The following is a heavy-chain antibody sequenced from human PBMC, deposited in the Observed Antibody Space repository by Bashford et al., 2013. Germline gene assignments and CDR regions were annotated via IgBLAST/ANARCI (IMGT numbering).Heavy chain of an antibody. V-gene: IGHV4-59*08. CDR1: GGSISRYY. D-gene: IGHD2-15*01. CDR2: IYNSGST. Sequence: SETLSLTCTVSGGSISRYYWSWIRQPPGKGLEWVGYIYNSGSTNYNPSLKSRVTISVDTSKNQFSLKLSSVTAADTAVYYCARQLGFCSGGICYGFDYWGQGTLVTVSS. CDR3: ARQLGFCSGGICYGFDY. J-gene: IGHJ4*02.